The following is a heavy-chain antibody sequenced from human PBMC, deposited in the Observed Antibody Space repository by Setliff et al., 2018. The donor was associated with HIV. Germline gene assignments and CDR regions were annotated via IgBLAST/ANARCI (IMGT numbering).Heavy chain of an antibody. Sequence: PSETLSLTCTVSGGSISSYYWSWIRQPAGKGLEWIGHIYTSGSTNYNPSLKSRVTISADTSKNQFPLKLSAVTAADTAVYYCARDHVFGSRTGFDPWGPGILVTVSS. CDR2: IYTSGST. CDR3: ARDHVFGSRTGFDP. V-gene: IGHV4-4*07. CDR1: GGSISSYY. D-gene: IGHD3-10*01. J-gene: IGHJ5*02.